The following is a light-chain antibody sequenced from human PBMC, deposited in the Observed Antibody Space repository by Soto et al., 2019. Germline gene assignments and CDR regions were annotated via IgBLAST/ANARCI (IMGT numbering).Light chain of an antibody. CDR1: QSVSDEF. Sequence: DIVMTQSPGPLSLSPGERATLSCRASQSVSDEFLAWYQQKPGQAPRLVISGASTRATGIPDRFRGSGSGTDFTLTISRLETEDFAVYYCQQYGSTPYTFGQGTILEIK. CDR3: QQYGSTPYT. CDR2: GAS. V-gene: IGKV3-20*01. J-gene: IGKJ2*01.